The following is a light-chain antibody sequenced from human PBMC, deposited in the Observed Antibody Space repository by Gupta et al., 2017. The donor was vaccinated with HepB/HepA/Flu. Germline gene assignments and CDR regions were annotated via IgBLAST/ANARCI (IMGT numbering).Light chain of an antibody. CDR2: DTS. Sequence: EIVLTQSPATLSLSPGERATLSCRASQSVSRYLAWYQQKPGQAPRLLIYDTSNRATGIPARFSGSGSGTDFTLTISGLEPEDFAVYYCQHRISWPLIFGGGTKVEIK. CDR1: QSVSRY. V-gene: IGKV3-11*01. CDR3: QHRISWPLI. J-gene: IGKJ4*01.